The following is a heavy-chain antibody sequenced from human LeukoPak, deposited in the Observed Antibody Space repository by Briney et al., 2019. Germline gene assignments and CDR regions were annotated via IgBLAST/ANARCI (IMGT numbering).Heavy chain of an antibody. CDR2: ISAYNGNT. CDR3: ARDEDILTGSGFDP. Sequence: ASVKVSCKASGYTFTSYGISWVRQAPGQGLEWMGWISAYNGNTNYAQKLQGRVTMTTETSTSTAYMELRSLRSDDTAVYYCARDEDILTGSGFDPWGQGTLVTVSS. D-gene: IGHD3-9*01. CDR1: GYTFTSYG. V-gene: IGHV1-18*01. J-gene: IGHJ5*02.